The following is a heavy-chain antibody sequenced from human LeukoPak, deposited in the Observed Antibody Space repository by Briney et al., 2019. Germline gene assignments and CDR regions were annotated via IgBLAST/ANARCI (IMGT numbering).Heavy chain of an antibody. J-gene: IGHJ4*02. D-gene: IGHD3-10*01. CDR3: AKDGGSGSYYSYFDY. CDR1: GFTFSSYA. Sequence: GVSLRLSRAASGFTFSSYAMSWVRQAPGKGQEWVSAISGSGGRTYYADSVKGRFTISRDNSKNTLYLQMSSLRAEDTAVYYCAKDGGSGSYYSYFDYWGQGTLVTVSS. V-gene: IGHV3-23*01. CDR2: ISGSGGRT.